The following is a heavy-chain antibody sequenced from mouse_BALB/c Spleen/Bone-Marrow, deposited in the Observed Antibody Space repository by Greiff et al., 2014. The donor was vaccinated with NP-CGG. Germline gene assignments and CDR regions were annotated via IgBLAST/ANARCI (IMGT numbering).Heavy chain of an antibody. CDR2: INPYNGDT. Sequence: VQLQQSGPELVKPGASVRISCKASGYSFTGYFMNWVKQSHGKSLEWIGRINPYNGDTFYNQKFKGKATLTVDKSSRTAHMELLSLTSEDSAVYYCGGQDGYYGGFAYWGQGTLVTVSA. J-gene: IGHJ3*01. CDR1: GYSFTGYF. V-gene: IGHV1-37*01. D-gene: IGHD2-3*01. CDR3: GGQDGYYGGFAY.